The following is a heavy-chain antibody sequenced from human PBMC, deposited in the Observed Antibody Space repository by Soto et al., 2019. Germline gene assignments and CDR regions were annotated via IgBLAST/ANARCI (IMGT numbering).Heavy chain of an antibody. CDR1: GFTFSSYA. CDR3: ARESDH. Sequence: GGSLRLSCAASGFTFSSYAMSWVRQAPGKGLEWVSTISGSGGGTYYADSMKGRFTISRDNSKNTLYLQMYSLRVGDTAVYYCARESDHWGQGTLVTVSS. CDR2: ISGSGGGT. J-gene: IGHJ4*02. V-gene: IGHV3-23*01.